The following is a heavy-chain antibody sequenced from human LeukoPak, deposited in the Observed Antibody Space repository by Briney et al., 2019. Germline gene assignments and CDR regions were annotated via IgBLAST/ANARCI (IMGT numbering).Heavy chain of an antibody. CDR3: GGEPYGTSSERLDY. J-gene: IGHJ4*02. V-gene: IGHV3-11*04. CDR2: ISSTGSLM. CDR1: GFTFTDYY. Sequence: GGSLRLSCAASGFTFTDYYLSWIRQAPGKGLEWVAYISSTGSLMYYAHSVKGRFTISRDNAQNLVYLQMNSLRAEDTAVYYCGGEPYGTSSERLDYWGQGTLVTVSS. D-gene: IGHD6-6*01.